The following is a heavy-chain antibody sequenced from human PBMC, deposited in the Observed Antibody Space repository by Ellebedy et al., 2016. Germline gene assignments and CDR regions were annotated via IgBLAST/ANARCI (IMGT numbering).Heavy chain of an antibody. CDR2: MNPNSGNT. Sequence: ASVKVSCKASGYTFTSYDINWVRQATGQGLEWMGWMNPNSGNTAYAQKFQGRVTMTRNTSISTAYMELSSLRSEDTALYYCARVGCSGGSCYHYYGMDVWGQGTTVTVSS. CDR1: GYTFTSYD. V-gene: IGHV1-8*01. J-gene: IGHJ6*02. CDR3: ARVGCSGGSCYHYYGMDV. D-gene: IGHD2-15*01.